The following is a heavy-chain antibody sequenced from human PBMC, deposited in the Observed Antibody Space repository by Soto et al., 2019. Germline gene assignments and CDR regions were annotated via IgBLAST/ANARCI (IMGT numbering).Heavy chain of an antibody. V-gene: IGHV1-2*02. Sequence: ASVKVSCKASGYTFTGYYMHWVRQAPGQGLEWMGWINPNSGGTNYAQKFQGRVTMTRDTSISTAYMELSRLRSDDTAVYYCASDPLGSSSKFNYWRQGTLIIVSS. J-gene: IGHJ4*02. D-gene: IGHD6-6*01. CDR1: GYTFTGYY. CDR3: ASDPLGSSSKFNY. CDR2: INPNSGGT.